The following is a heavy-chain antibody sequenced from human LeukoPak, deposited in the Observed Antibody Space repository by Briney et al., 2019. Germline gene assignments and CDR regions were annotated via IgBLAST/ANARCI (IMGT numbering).Heavy chain of an antibody. V-gene: IGHV3-74*01. D-gene: IGHD6-19*01. Sequence: GGSLRLSCAASGFTFSXXXMHWVRXAPGKGXXWVALIYGDXXXXXXXXXXXGRFTISXXNAKNTVYLQXNSLRAEDTAVYYCATGKAVAGFLGYWGQGTLVTVSS. CDR2: IYGDXXXX. J-gene: IGHJ4*02. CDR3: ATGKAVAGFLGY. CDR1: GFTFSXXX.